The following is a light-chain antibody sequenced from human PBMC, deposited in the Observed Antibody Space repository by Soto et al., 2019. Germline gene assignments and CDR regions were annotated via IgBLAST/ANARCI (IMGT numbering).Light chain of an antibody. V-gene: IGKV1-5*01. CDR3: QQYNSILGT. CDR1: QSVSSW. Sequence: DIQMTPSPSSLSASVGDRVTITCRASQSVSSWLAWYQQKPGKAPKLLIYDASSLESGVPSRFSGSGSGTEFTLTISSLQPDDFATYYCQQYNSILGTFGQGTKVDIK. CDR2: DAS. J-gene: IGKJ1*01.